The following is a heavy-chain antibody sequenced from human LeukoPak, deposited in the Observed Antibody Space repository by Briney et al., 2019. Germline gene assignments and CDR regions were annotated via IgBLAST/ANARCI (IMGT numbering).Heavy chain of an antibody. V-gene: IGHV3-33*01. CDR2: IWYDGSNK. Sequence: PAESLTLSCAVSGFTFSSYSMHWVRQPPPKGLEWVAVIWYDGSNKYYAHSVKGRFTISRDNSKNTLYLQMNSLTAEDTAVYYCARAISGGSPITASDYWGQGTLVTVSS. CDR1: GFTFSSYS. J-gene: IGHJ4*02. CDR3: ARAISGGSPITASDY. D-gene: IGHD2-15*01.